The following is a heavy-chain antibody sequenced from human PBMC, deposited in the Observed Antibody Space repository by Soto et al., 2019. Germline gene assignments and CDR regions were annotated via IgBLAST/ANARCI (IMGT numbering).Heavy chain of an antibody. Sequence: QVQLVESGGGVVQPGRSLRLSCAASGFTFSSYAMHWVRQAPGKGLEWVAVISYDGSNKYYADSVKGRFIISRDNSKNTLYLQMNSLRAEDTAVYYCARVSGSNGYWGQGTLVTVSS. J-gene: IGHJ4*02. CDR1: GFTFSSYA. CDR2: ISYDGSNK. V-gene: IGHV3-30-3*01. D-gene: IGHD1-26*01. CDR3: ARVSGSNGY.